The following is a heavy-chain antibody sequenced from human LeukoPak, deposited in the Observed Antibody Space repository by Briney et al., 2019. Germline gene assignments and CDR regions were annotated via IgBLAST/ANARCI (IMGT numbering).Heavy chain of an antibody. CDR2: ISSSSTYI. D-gene: IGHD3-3*01. J-gene: IGHJ4*02. CDR3: ATYDSWSGYNIAY. V-gene: IGHV3-21*04. CDR1: RFTFTSYS. Sequence: PGGSLRLSCAASRFTFTSYSMNWVRQAPGKGLEWVSSISSSSTYIYYADSVKGRFTISRDNAKNSLYLQMNSLRAEDSAIYYCATYDSWSGYNIAYWGQGTLVTVSS.